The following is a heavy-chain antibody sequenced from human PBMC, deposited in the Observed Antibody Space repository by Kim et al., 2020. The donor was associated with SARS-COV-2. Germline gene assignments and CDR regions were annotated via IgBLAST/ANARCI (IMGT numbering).Heavy chain of an antibody. D-gene: IGHD3-22*01. CDR2: INGNGRIT. CDR1: GFTFEDSA. J-gene: IGHJ4*02. CDR3: AKDNRQTFYYDSSGYEDS. Sequence: GGSLRLSCTASGFTFEDSAMHWVRQAPGKGLEWVSLINGNGRITYYADSVKGRFTISRDNSKNSLYLQMNSLNTEDTAFYYCAKDNRQTFYYDSSGYEDSWGQGTRVTVSS. V-gene: IGHV3-43*02.